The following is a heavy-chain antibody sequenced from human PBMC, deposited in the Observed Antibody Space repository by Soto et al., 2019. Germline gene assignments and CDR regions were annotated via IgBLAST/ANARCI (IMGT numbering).Heavy chain of an antibody. Sequence: PXATLSLPSRVSGASISGSYWSGIRQSPGKGLGWLGYVYYTGSTNYSPSLRSRVSISVDTSKNEFSLRLSSVTAADTAVYFCARSVAVPGAHIDYWGQGMQVTVSP. CDR2: VYYTGST. J-gene: IGHJ4*02. CDR3: ARSVAVPGAHIDY. V-gene: IGHV4-59*01. CDR1: GASISGSY. D-gene: IGHD6-19*01.